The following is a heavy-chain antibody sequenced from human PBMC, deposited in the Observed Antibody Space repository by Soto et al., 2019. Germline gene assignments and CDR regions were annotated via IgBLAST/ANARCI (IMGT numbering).Heavy chain of an antibody. CDR2: IYPGDSDT. J-gene: IGHJ6*02. V-gene: IGHV5-51*01. CDR1: GYGFTSYW. D-gene: IGHD6-19*01. CDR3: ARLAGTGNYYYYGMDV. Sequence: PGESLKISCKGSGYGFTSYWIGWVRQMPGKGLEWMGIIYPGDSDTRYSPSFQGQVTISADKSISTAYLQWSSLKASDTAMYYCARLAGTGNYYYYGMDVWGQGTTVTVSS.